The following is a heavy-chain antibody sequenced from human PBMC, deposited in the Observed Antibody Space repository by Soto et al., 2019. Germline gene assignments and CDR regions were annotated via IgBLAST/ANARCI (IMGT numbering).Heavy chain of an antibody. D-gene: IGHD5-12*01. J-gene: IGHJ4*02. Sequence: QVQLVQSGAEVKKPGSSVKVSCKASGGTFSSYTISWVRQAPGQGLEWMGGIIPIFSTTNYAQKFQGRVTITADESTSASDMELSSLGSEDTAVYYCARYRGQGGFDYWGQGTLVTVSS. V-gene: IGHV1-69*12. CDR3: ARYRGQGGFDY. CDR1: GGTFSSYT. CDR2: IIPIFSTT.